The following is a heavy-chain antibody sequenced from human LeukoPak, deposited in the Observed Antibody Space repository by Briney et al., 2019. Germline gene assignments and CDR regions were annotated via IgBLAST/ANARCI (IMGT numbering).Heavy chain of an antibody. CDR2: TSYDGRSN. D-gene: IGHD3-3*01. CDR1: GFTFSSFA. V-gene: IGHV3-30*04. J-gene: IGHJ4*02. CDR3: ARGPLEWLLD. Sequence: GGSLRLSCVASGFTFSSFAIHWFRQAPGKGLEWVAVTSYDGRSNFYADSVKGRFTISRDNSKNTVYLQLNTLRAEDTAVYYCARGPLEWLLDWGQGTLVTVSS.